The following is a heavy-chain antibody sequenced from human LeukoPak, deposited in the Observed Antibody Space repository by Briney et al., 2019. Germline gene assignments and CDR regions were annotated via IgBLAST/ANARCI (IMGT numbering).Heavy chain of an antibody. V-gene: IGHV3-23*01. CDR3: AKSVKSGYTSGDFDY. CDR1: GFTFSTCA. J-gene: IGHJ4*02. CDR2: ISASGGRT. D-gene: IGHD6-19*01. Sequence: GASLKLSCAASGFTFSTCAMTWVRQGPGKGLEWVSGISASGGRTYYADSVRGRFTISRDNSKNTLYLQMNSLRAEDTAVYYCAKSVKSGYTSGDFDYWGQGTLVTVSS.